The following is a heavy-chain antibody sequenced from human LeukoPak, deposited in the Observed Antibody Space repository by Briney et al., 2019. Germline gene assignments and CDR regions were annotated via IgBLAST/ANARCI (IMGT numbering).Heavy chain of an antibody. CDR1: GGPISSTNSY. CDR2: IYYSGST. V-gene: IGHV4-39*01. CDR3: ARNRSDCSSGSCSFAGFDS. D-gene: IGHD2-15*01. J-gene: IGHJ4*02. Sequence: PSETLSLTCTVSGGPISSTNSYWGWVRQPPGKGLEWIGSIYYSGSTHYNPSLKIRVSISVDTSRSEFSLRLRSVTAGDTAIYYCARNRSDCSSGSCSFAGFDSWGQGILVTVSS.